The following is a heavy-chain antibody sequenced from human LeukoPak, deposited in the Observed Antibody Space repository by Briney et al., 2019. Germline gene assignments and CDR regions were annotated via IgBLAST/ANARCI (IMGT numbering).Heavy chain of an antibody. CDR2: ISSSSSTI. Sequence: GGSLRLSCAASGFTFSSYAMSWVRQAPGKGLEWVSFISSSSSTIYYADSVKGRFTISRDNAKNSLYLQMNSLRAEDTAVYYCARDGYSSYYYYYYYMDVWGKGTTVTVSS. V-gene: IGHV3-48*04. CDR1: GFTFSSYA. CDR3: ARDGYSSYYYYYYYMDV. J-gene: IGHJ6*03. D-gene: IGHD6-6*01.